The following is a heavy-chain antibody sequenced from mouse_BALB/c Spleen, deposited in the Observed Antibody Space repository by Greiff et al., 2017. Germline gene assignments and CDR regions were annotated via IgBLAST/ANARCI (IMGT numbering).Heavy chain of an antibody. CDR2: ISSGGSYT. CDR1: GFTFSSYG. J-gene: IGHJ4*01. V-gene: IGHV5-6*01. CDR3: ARPIYYDYDGGTYYAMDY. D-gene: IGHD2-4*01. Sequence: EVKLVESGGDLVKPGGSLKLSCAASGFTFSSYGMSWVRQTPDKRLEWVATISSGGSYTYYPDSVKGRFTISRDNAKNTLYLQMSSLKSEDTAMYYCARPIYYDYDGGTYYAMDYWGQGTSVTVSS.